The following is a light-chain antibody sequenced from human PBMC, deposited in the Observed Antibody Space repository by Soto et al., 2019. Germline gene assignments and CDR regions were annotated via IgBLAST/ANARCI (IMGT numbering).Light chain of an antibody. CDR1: QSISSY. Sequence: DIQMTQSPSSLSASVGDRVTITCRASQSISSYLNWYQQKPGKAPKLLIYAASSLQSGVQSRFSGSGSGTDFTLTISSLQPQDFATYYYLQSYSTPLTCGPGTKVDIK. CDR3: LQSYSTPLT. J-gene: IGKJ3*01. CDR2: AAS. V-gene: IGKV1-39*01.